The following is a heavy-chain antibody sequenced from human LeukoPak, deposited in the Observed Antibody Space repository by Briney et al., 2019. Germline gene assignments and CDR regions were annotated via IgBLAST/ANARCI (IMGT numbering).Heavy chain of an antibody. CDR2: IYYSGST. CDR1: GGSISSYY. D-gene: IGHD3-9*01. V-gene: IGHV4-59*01. CDR3: ARSEEWPDTLGPYFDY. J-gene: IGHJ4*02. Sequence: SETLSLTCTVSGGSISSYYWSWIRQPPGKGLERIGYIYYSGSTNYNPSLKSRVTISVDTSKNQFSLKLSSVTAADTAVYYCARSEEWPDTLGPYFDYWGQGTLVTVSS.